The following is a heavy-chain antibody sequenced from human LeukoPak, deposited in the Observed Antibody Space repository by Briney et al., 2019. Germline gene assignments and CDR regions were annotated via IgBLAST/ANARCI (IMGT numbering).Heavy chain of an antibody. CDR2: ISAGGGST. V-gene: IGHV3-23*01. Sequence: GGSLRLSCAASGFTFGSYAMTWVRQAPGKGLEWVSGISAGGGSTYYADSVKGRFTISRDNSKNTLYLQMNSLRAEDTAVYYCAKVASTRYNWFDPWGQGTLVTVSS. CDR3: AKVASTRYNWFDP. CDR1: GFTFGSYA. J-gene: IGHJ5*02.